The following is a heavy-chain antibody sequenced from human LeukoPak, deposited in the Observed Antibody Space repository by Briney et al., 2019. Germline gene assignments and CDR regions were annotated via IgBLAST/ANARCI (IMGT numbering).Heavy chain of an antibody. CDR3: AREIVSSTCFDY. CDR2: ISSSSGYI. V-gene: IGHV3-21*04. Sequence: GASLRLSCAASGFAFSRYSMNWVRQAPGKGLEWVSSISSSSGYIYYADSVKGRFTISRDNAKNSLYLQMNSLRAEDTAVYYCAREIVSSTCFDYWGQGALVTVSS. J-gene: IGHJ4*02. CDR1: GFAFSRYS. D-gene: IGHD2-2*01.